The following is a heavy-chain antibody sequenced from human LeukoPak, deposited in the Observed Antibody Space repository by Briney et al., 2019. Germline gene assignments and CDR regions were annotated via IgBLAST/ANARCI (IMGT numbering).Heavy chain of an antibody. V-gene: IGHV3-11*01. CDR3: ASRTTPGAGIDFYSSSTSPHDY. D-gene: IGHD6-13*01. J-gene: IGHJ4*02. CDR1: GFTFSDYY. Sequence: GGSLRLSCTASGFTFSDYYMSWIRQAPGKGPEWVSYISSSASTIYYADSVKGRFIISRDNDKNSLYLQMNSLRVEDTAVYYCASRTTPGAGIDFYSSSTSPHDYWGQGTLVTVSS. CDR2: ISSSASTI.